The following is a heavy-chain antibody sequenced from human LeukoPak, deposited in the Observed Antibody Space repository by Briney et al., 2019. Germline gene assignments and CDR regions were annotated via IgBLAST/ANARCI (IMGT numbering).Heavy chain of an antibody. CDR2: IKQDGSEK. Sequence: GGSLRLSCAASGFTFSSYWMSWVRQAPGKGLEWVANIKQDGSEKYYVDSVKGRFTISRDNAKNTLYLQMNSLRAEDTAVYYCARSYYYGSGSPWEGDYWGQGTLVTVSS. J-gene: IGHJ4*02. CDR1: GFTFSSYW. CDR3: ARSYYYGSGSPWEGDY. D-gene: IGHD3-10*01. V-gene: IGHV3-7*01.